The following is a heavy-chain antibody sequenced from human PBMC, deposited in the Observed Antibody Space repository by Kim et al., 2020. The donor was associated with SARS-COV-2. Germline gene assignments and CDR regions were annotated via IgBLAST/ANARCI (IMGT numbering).Heavy chain of an antibody. CDR2: ISSSSSYI. CDR3: ARLLDPGWFDP. J-gene: IGHJ5*02. CDR1: GFTFSSYS. V-gene: IGHV3-21*01. Sequence: GGSLRLSCAASGFTFSSYSMNWVRQAPGKGLEWVSSISSSSSYIYYADSVKGRFTISRDNAKNSLYLQMNSLRAEDTAVYYCARLLDPGWFDPWGQGTLVTVSS.